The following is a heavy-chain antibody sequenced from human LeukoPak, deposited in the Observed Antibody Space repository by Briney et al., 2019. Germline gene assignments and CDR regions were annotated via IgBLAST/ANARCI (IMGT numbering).Heavy chain of an antibody. J-gene: IGHJ4*02. CDR2: IYYSGST. V-gene: IGHV4-59*01. CDR1: GGSISSYY. Sequence: SETLSLTCTVSGGSISSYYWSWIRQPPGKGLEWIGYIYYSGSTNYNPSLKSRVTISVDTSKNQFSLRLSSVTAADTAVYYCARSYSSSWRLFDYWGQGTLVTVSS. CDR3: ARSYSSSWRLFDY. D-gene: IGHD6-13*01.